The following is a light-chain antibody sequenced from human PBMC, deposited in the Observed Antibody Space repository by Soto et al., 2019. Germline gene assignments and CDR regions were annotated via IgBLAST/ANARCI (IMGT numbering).Light chain of an antibody. V-gene: IGKV2-28*01. Sequence: DIVMTQSPLSLPVTPGEPASISCRSSQSLLHSTGYNYLDWYLQKQGQSPQLLFYAGSNRASGVTDRFSGSGSATDFTLKISRVEAEDVGTYYCMQGVQTPRTFGPGTKLEIK. CDR3: MQGVQTPRT. J-gene: IGKJ2*01. CDR1: QSLLHSTGYNY. CDR2: AGS.